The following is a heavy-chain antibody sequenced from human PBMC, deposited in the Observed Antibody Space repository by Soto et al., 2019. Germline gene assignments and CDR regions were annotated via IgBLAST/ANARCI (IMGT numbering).Heavy chain of an antibody. D-gene: IGHD6-13*01. Sequence: SVKVSCKASGGTFSNYAISWVRQAPGQGLEWMGGIIPIFGTTNYAQRFQGRVTITADESTSTAYMELSSLRSEDTAVYYCARVSSSWYKDYFAYWGQGTLVTVSS. CDR1: GGTFSNYA. CDR2: IIPIFGTT. CDR3: ARVSSSWYKDYFAY. V-gene: IGHV1-69*13. J-gene: IGHJ4*02.